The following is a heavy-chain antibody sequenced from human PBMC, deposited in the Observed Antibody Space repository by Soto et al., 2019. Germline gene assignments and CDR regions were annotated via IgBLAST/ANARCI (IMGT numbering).Heavy chain of an antibody. CDR1: GFTFSNAW. D-gene: IGHD3-3*01. CDR2: IKSKSDGGTT. Sequence: EVKLVESGGGLVKPGGSLRLSCAASGFTFSNAWMNWVRQAPGKGLEWVGRIKSKSDGGTTDYAAPVKGRFTISRDDSKNTLYLEMNSLKTEDTAVYYCKSDYYYHGMDVWGQGSTVTVSS. V-gene: IGHV3-15*07. J-gene: IGHJ6*02. CDR3: KSDYYYHGMDV.